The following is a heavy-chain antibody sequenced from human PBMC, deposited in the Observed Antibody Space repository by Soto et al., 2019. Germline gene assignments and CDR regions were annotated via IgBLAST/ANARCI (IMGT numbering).Heavy chain of an antibody. J-gene: IGHJ4*01. D-gene: IGHD4-4*01. CDR2: IFPRDSDT. V-gene: IGHV5-51*01. CDR3: ARHGSRLQPLGY. CDR1: VYTFTNYW. Sequence: EALKISGQRSVYTFTNYWIAWVRHMPVKGLEWGGLIFPRDSDTRYNSSFEGQVTISADTSIAAAYLQWTTLQASATATYFCARHGSRLQPLGYWGQGSPVPGSS.